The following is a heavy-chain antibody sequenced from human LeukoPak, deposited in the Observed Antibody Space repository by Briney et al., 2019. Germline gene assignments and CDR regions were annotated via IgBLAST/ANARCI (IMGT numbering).Heavy chain of an antibody. CDR3: ARDRSTVGFDY. D-gene: IGHD4-23*01. CDR1: GFTVSSNY. J-gene: IGHJ4*02. CDR2: IYSGGST. Sequence: GGSLRLSCAASGFTVSSNYMIWVRQAPGKGLEWVSVIYSGGSTYYADSVKGRFTISRDNSKNTLYLQMNSLRAEDTAVYYCARDRSTVGFDYWGQGTLVTVSS. V-gene: IGHV3-66*01.